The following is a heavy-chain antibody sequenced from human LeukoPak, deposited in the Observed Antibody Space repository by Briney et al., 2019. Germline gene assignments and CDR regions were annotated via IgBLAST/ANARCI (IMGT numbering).Heavy chain of an antibody. D-gene: IGHD3-22*01. CDR3: ARRPYSDTSGRLSDV. CDR2: VNSDESIT. J-gene: IGHJ6*02. Sequence: GGSLRLSCAASGFTFSSYWVHWVRQAPGKGLVWVLRVNSDESITTYADSVNGRFTISRDDAKNSLYLQMNSLRDEDTAVYFCARRPYSDTSGRLSDVWGQGTTVTVSS. V-gene: IGHV3-74*01. CDR1: GFTFSSYW.